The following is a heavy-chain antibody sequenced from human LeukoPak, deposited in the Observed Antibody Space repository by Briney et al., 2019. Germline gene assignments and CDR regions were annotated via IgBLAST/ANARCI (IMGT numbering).Heavy chain of an antibody. V-gene: IGHV3-48*02. D-gene: IGHD3-3*01. J-gene: IGHJ4*02. CDR3: ASTPGPYYDFGSGYLDVSTFDY. CDR1: GFTFSSYS. CDR2: ISSSSSTI. Sequence: GGSLRLSCAASGFTFSSYSMNWVRQAPGKGLEWVSYISSSSSTIYYADSVKGRFTISRDNAKNSLYLQMNSLRDEDTAVYYCASTPGPYYDFGSGYLDVSTFDYWGQGTLVTVSS.